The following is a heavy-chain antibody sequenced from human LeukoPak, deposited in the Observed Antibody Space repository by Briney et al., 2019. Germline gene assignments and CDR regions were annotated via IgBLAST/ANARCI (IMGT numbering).Heavy chain of an antibody. CDR2: ISAYNGNT. Sequence: ASVKVSCKASGYTFTSYGISWVRQAPGQGLEWMGWISAYNGNTNYAQKLQGRVTMTTDTSTSTAYMELRSLRSDDTAVYYCARGPYSGSYFYYYGMDVWGQGTTVTVSS. D-gene: IGHD1-26*01. V-gene: IGHV1-18*01. J-gene: IGHJ6*02. CDR1: GYTFTSYG. CDR3: ARGPYSGSYFYYYGMDV.